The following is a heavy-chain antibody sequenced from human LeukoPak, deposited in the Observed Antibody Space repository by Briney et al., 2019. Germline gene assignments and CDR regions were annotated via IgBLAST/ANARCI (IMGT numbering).Heavy chain of an antibody. CDR3: ARVPPPSSAYYFDY. J-gene: IGHJ4*02. CDR1: GGSFSGYY. CDR2: INHSGST. Sequence: SETLSLTCAVYGGSFSGYYWSWIRQPPGKGLEWIGEINHSGSTNYNPSLKSRVTISVDTSKNQFSLKLSPVTAADTAVYYCARVPPPSSAYYFDYWGQGTLVTVSS. V-gene: IGHV4-34*01.